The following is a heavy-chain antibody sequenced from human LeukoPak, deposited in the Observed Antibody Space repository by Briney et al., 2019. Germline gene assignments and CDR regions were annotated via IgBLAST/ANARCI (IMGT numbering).Heavy chain of an antibody. CDR1: GGSISSYY. CDR2: IYTSGST. J-gene: IGHJ4*02. CDR3: ARESSGYSGYDPFDY. Sequence: SETLSLTCTVAGGSISSYYWSWLRQPAGKGLEWIGRIYTSGSTNYNPSLKSRVTMSVDTSKNQFSLNLSSVTAADTAVYYCARESSGYSGYDPFDYWGQGTLVTVSS. V-gene: IGHV4-4*07. D-gene: IGHD5-12*01.